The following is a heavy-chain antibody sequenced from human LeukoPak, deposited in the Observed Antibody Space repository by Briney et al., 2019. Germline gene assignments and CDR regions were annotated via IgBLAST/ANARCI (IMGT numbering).Heavy chain of an antibody. CDR1: GYTFTKSDY. Sequence: ASVKVSCKASGYTFTKSDYMHWVRQAPGQGLEWMGIINPSDGTTFYAQKLQGRVTMTRDTSTNTVYMELSSLRSEDTAVFYCARGPTDMDLDYWGQGSLVTVSS. J-gene: IGHJ4*02. D-gene: IGHD3/OR15-3a*01. CDR2: INPSDGTT. V-gene: IGHV1-46*04. CDR3: ARGPTDMDLDY.